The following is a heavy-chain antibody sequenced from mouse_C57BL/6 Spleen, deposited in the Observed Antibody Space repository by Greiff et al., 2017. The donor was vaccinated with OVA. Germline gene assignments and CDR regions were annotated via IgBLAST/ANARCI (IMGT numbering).Heavy chain of an antibody. CDR2: INPNNGGT. D-gene: IGHD1-1*01. V-gene: IGHV1-26*01. CDR3: ARSGVYGSSYDWFAY. J-gene: IGHJ3*01. Sequence: EVQLQQSGPELVKPGASVKISCKASGYTFTDYYMNWVKQSHGKSLEWIGDINPNNGGTSYNQKFKGKATLTVDKSSSSAYMELRSLTSEDSAVYYCARSGVYGSSYDWFAYWGQGTLVTVSA. CDR1: GYTFTDYY.